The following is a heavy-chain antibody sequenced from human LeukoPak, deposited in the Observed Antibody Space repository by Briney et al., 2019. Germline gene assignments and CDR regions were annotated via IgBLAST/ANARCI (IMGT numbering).Heavy chain of an antibody. CDR3: ARGIATAGTLDF. V-gene: IGHV4-59*13. D-gene: IGHD6-13*01. CDR2: VFYSGDT. J-gene: IGHJ4*02. CDR1: GGSIPSYY. Sequence: SETLSLTCTVSGGSIPSYYWTWIRQPPGKGLEWIGYVFYSGDTNYNPSLKSRFTISVDASRNQFSLRLRSVTAADTALYYCARGIATAGTLDFWGQGTLVTVSS.